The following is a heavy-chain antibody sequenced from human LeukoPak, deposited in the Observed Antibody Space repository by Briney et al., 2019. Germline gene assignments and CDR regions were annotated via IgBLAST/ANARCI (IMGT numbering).Heavy chain of an antibody. V-gene: IGHV1-2*02. Sequence: ASVKVFCKASGYTFTGYYMHWVRQAPRQGLEWMGWINPNSGGTNYAQKFQGRVTMTRDTSISTAYMELSRLRSDDTAVYYCARVLDSSSWTDYWGQGTLVTVSS. CDR1: GYTFTGYY. CDR3: ARVLDSSSWTDY. CDR2: INPNSGGT. J-gene: IGHJ4*02. D-gene: IGHD6-13*01.